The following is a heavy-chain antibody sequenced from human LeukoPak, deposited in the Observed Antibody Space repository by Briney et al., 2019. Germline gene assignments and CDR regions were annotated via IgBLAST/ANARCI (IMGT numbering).Heavy chain of an antibody. Sequence: GGSLRLSCAASGFTFSSYAMHWVRQAPGKGLEWVAVISYDGSNKYYADSVKGRFTISRDNSKNTLYLQMNSLRAEDTAVYYCARGVRPLKADIAVAGTIYYYYGMDVWGQGTTVTVSS. CDR1: GFTFSSYA. CDR2: ISYDGSNK. J-gene: IGHJ6*02. CDR3: ARGVRPLKADIAVAGTIYYYYGMDV. V-gene: IGHV3-30-3*01. D-gene: IGHD6-19*01.